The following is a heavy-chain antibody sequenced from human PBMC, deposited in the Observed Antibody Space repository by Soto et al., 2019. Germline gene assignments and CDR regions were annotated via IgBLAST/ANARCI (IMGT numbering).Heavy chain of an antibody. CDR2: INPNSGNI. CDR1: GNTFTSYD. D-gene: IGHD3-22*01. J-gene: IGHJ4*02. Sequence: GASVKVSCKASGNTFTSYDINWVRQATGHGLEWMGWINPNSGNIGYAQKFQGRVTMTRDTAIRTAYMEVSRLRSDDTAVYYCARSRSGHYPPNYWGQGTLVTVSS. V-gene: IGHV1-8*01. CDR3: ARSRSGHYPPNY.